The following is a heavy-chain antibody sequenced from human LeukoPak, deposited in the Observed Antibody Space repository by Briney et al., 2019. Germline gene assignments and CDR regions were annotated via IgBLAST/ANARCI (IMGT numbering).Heavy chain of an antibody. CDR1: GDSISSGTPY. CDR3: ARDRGSGSGYYAYWYFYL. CDR2: IYYNGNT. J-gene: IGHJ2*01. D-gene: IGHD3-22*01. Sequence: SQTLSLTCTVSGDSISSGTPYWGWIRQPPGKGLEWIGYIYYNGNTYYNPSLKSRVSISADTSKNQFSLKLTSVTAADTAVYYCARDRGSGSGYYAYWYFYLWGRGTLVTVSS. V-gene: IGHV4-30-4*01.